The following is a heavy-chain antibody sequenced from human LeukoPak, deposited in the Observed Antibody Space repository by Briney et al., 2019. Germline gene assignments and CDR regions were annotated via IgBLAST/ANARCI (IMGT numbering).Heavy chain of an antibody. V-gene: IGHV4-59*12. Sequence: SETLSLTCTVSGGSISSYYWSWIRQPPGKGLEWIGYIYYSGSTNYNPSLKSRVTISVDTSKNEFSLKLSSVTAADTAVYRCARFYYDSSRYIDNWGQGTLVTVSS. CDR2: IYYSGST. CDR1: GGSISSYY. CDR3: ARFYYDSSRYIDN. D-gene: IGHD3-22*01. J-gene: IGHJ4*02.